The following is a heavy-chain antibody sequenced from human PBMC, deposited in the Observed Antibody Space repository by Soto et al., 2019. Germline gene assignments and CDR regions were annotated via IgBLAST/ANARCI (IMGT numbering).Heavy chain of an antibody. CDR3: ERANTRIAAAGNAFDI. Sequence: ASVKVSCKSSVYTFTSYAIHWLRQTPGQRREGMGWINAGNGNTKYSQKFQGRVTITRDTYESKAYLELRSLSSEAKAVYYCERANTRIAAAGNAFDIWGQGTMVTVSS. V-gene: IGHV1-3*01. D-gene: IGHD6-13*01. CDR1: VYTFTSYA. J-gene: IGHJ3*02. CDR2: INAGNGNT.